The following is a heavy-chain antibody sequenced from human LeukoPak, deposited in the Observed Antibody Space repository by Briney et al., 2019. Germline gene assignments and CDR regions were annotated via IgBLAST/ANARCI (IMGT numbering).Heavy chain of an antibody. CDR2: TYYRSKWYN. Sequence: SQTLSLTCAISVDSVSSNSTAWNWIRQSPSRGLDWLGRTYYRSKWYNDYAVSVKSRININPDTSKNQFSLQLNSVSHEGTAVYYCACKIPGQSGAFDIWGQGTMVTVSS. V-gene: IGHV6-1*01. J-gene: IGHJ3*02. D-gene: IGHD2-21*01. CDR1: VDSVSSNSTA. CDR3: ACKIPGQSGAFDI.